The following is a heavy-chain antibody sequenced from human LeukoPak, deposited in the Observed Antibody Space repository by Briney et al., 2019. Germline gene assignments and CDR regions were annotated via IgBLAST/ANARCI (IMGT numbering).Heavy chain of an antibody. J-gene: IGHJ4*02. CDR2: IRQDGREK. V-gene: IGHV3-7*01. CDR3: ARDGIVDGDY. Sequence: GGSLRLSCAASRFTFSDSWMAWVRQAPGKGLEWVANIRQDGREKYYMDSVKGRFTISRDNAKNTLYLQMNSLRAEDTAVYYCARDGIVDGDYWGQGTLVTVSS. CDR1: RFTFSDSW. D-gene: IGHD2-21*01.